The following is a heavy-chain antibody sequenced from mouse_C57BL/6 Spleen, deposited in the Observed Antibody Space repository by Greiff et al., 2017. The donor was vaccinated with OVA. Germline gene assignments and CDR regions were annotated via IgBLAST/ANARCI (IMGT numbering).Heavy chain of an antibody. CDR2: INPNNGGT. CDR1: GYTFTDYN. Sequence: VQLQQSGPELVKPGASVKIPCKASGYTFTDYNMDWVKQSHGKSLEWIGDINPNNGGTIYNQKFKGKATLIVDKSSSTAYMELRSLTSEDTAVYYGERRGSFYDSDEAMDYGGKGTSVTVSS. J-gene: IGHJ4*01. V-gene: IGHV1-18*01. D-gene: IGHD2-3*01. CDR3: ERRGSFYDSDEAMDY.